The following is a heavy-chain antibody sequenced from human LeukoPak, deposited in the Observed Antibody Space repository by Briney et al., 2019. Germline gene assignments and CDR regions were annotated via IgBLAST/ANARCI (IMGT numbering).Heavy chain of an antibody. J-gene: IGHJ4*02. CDR2: INGGGATT. CDR3: AKSTGYSSTGRDFDS. CDR1: GFTFSRYA. V-gene: IGHV3-23*01. Sequence: PGGSHSLACSASGFTFSRYAMSWVRQAPGKGLEWVSDINGGGATTFYAVSVKGRFTISRDNSKNTLYLQLGSLRAEDTAVYYCAKSTGYSSTGRDFDSWGRGT. D-gene: IGHD6-13*01.